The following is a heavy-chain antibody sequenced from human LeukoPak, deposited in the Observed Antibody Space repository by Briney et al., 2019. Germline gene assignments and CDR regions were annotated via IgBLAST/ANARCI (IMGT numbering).Heavy chain of an antibody. J-gene: IGHJ6*03. CDR1: GFTFSSYW. CDR2: IKQDGSEK. V-gene: IGHV3-7*01. Sequence: GGSLRLSCAASGFTFSSYWMSWVRQAPGKGLEWVANIKQDGSEKYSVDSVKGRFTISRDNAKNSLYMQMNSLRVEDTAVYYCARVMSASVWRSYGSYYYYYYMDIWGKGTTVTVSS. D-gene: IGHD3-16*01. CDR3: ARVMSASVWRSYGSYYYYYYMDI.